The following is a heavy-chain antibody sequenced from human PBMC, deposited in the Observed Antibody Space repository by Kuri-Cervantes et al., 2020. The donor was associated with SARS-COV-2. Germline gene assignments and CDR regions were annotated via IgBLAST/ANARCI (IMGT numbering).Heavy chain of an antibody. CDR3: ARDPITMRVLDY. CDR2: INSDGSSR. D-gene: IGHD3-22*01. J-gene: IGHJ4*02. CDR1: GFTFSTYW. Sequence: GESLKISCAASGFTFSTYWMHWVRQAPGKGLVWVSRINSDGSSRSYADSVKGRFTISRDNAKNTLFLQMNSLRAEDTAVYYCARDPITMRVLDYWGQGTLVTVSS. V-gene: IGHV3-74*01.